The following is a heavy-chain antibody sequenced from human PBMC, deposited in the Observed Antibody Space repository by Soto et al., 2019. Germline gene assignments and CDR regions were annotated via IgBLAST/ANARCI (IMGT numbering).Heavy chain of an antibody. Sequence: SLKISCKASEYTFTTDYMHWVRQAPGQGLRRMGLINPSVGSTSYAQKFQGRLTMTSDTSTSTVCMELSSRRSEATAVYYCAPSYGGNSGSRFDIWGQGTMDTV. CDR2: INPSVGST. J-gene: IGHJ3*02. D-gene: IGHD3-10*01. CDR1: EYTFTTDY. V-gene: IGHV1-46*01. CDR3: APSYGGNSGSRFDI.